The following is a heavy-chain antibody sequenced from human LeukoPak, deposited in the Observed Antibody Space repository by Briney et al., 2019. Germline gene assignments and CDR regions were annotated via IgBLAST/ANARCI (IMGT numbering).Heavy chain of an antibody. CDR1: GFTFSSYA. CDR2: ISYGGSNK. D-gene: IGHD5-12*01. J-gene: IGHJ4*02. Sequence: GGSLRLSFAASGFTFSSYAMHWVRQAPGKGLEWVAVISYGGSNKYYADSVKGRFTISRDNSKNTLYLQMNSLRAEDTAVYYCARESRTSPATDYWGQGTLVTVSS. V-gene: IGHV3-30-3*01. CDR3: ARESRTSPATDY.